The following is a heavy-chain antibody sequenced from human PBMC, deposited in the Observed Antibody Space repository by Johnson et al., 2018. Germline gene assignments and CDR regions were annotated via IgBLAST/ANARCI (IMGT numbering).Heavy chain of an antibody. J-gene: IGHJ1*01. V-gene: IGHV3-33*01. CDR1: GFTFSSHG. CDR3: AGDRRDCSGGSGWGYFLH. CDR2: IWSDGSKK. Sequence: VQLVESGGGVVQPGRSLRLSCAASGFTFSSHGMHWVRQAPGKGLEWVAVIWSDGSKKYYADSVMGRFTVSRDNSKNTLYLQSDSRRAEDTAIYYCAGDRRDCSGGSGWGYFLHWGQGTLVTVSS. D-gene: IGHD2-15*01.